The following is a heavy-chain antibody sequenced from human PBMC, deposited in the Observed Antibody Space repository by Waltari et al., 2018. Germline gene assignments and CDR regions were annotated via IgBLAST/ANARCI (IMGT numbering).Heavy chain of an antibody. CDR2: INPNSGGT. Sequence: QVQLVQSGAAVKKPGASVKVPGKASGYTFTVYYMHRALTAPGQGLEWMGWINPNSGGTNYAQKFQGRVTMTRDTSISTAYMELSRLRSDDTAVYYCAKQRYSGSSPPFDYWGQGTLVTVSS. CDR3: AKQRYSGSSPPFDY. CDR1: GYTFTVYY. V-gene: IGHV1-2*02. J-gene: IGHJ4*02. D-gene: IGHD1-26*01.